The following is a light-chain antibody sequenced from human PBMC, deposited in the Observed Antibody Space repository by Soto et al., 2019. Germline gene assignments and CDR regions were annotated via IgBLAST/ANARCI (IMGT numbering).Light chain of an antibody. CDR2: YGR. Sequence: SSELTQPPSGSVAPGKTARITCGGNNIGRKSVHWYQEKPGLAPVLVIYYGRDRPSGIPERFSGSNSGNTATLTITRVEVGDEADYYCQVWDSGSEVVFGGGTTLTVL. CDR1: NIGRKS. CDR3: QVWDSGSEVV. J-gene: IGLJ2*01. V-gene: IGLV3-21*04.